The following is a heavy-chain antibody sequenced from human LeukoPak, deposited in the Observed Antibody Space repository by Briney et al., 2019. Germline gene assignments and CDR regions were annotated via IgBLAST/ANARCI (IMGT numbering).Heavy chain of an antibody. CDR2: LYPGYSDT. CDR1: GYSYTNYW. Sequence: GESLNLPCKGSGYSYTNYWIGWVRQVPGKGLEWMGILYPGYSDTKYGPSLQGQATIFADKSIDTAYLQWSSRKASDTGMYYCARLWGGTEPADDAFDIWGQGTWVTVS. D-gene: IGHD1-14*01. V-gene: IGHV5-51*01. CDR3: ARLWGGTEPADDAFDI. J-gene: IGHJ3*02.